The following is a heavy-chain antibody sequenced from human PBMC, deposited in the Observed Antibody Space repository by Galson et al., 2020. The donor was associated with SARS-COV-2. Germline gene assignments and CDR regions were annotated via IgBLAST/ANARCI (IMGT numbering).Heavy chain of an antibody. CDR2: INSGGDT. CDR1: GGSFSGYS. Sequence: SETLSLTCAVYGGSFSGYSWTWIRQAPGKGLEWIGEINSGGDTKYSPSLSSRVTLSVDTSRNQFSLKLTSVSAADTAVYYCAREGIVVVLDAFDIWGQGTMVTVSS. CDR3: AREGIVVVLDAFDI. V-gene: IGHV4-34*01. D-gene: IGHD3-22*01. J-gene: IGHJ3*02.